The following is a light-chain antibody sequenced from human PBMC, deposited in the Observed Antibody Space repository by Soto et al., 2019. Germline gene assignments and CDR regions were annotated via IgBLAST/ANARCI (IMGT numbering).Light chain of an antibody. J-gene: IGLJ1*01. Sequence: QSVLTQPPSVSAAPGQKVTMSCSGSSSNIGGNSVSWYQQLPGTAPKLLIYDDDKRPSGIPDRFYGSKSGTSATLGITGFQTGNEADYYCGSWDSSLSAYVFGTGTKVTV. V-gene: IGLV1-51*01. CDR3: GSWDSSLSAYV. CDR2: DDD. CDR1: SSNIGGNS.